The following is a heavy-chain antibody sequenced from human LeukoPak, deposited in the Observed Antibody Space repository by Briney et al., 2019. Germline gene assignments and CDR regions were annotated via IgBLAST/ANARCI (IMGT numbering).Heavy chain of an antibody. CDR3: ARDKHYDSSVYFDY. J-gene: IGHJ4*02. CDR1: GYPISSGYY. Sequence: SESVSLTCAVSGYPISSGYYWGWIRQPPGKGLEWVGSIHHSGSTYYSPSLKSRVTISMDTSKNQFSLKMTSVIAADTAVYYCARDKHYDSSVYFDYWGQGTLVTVSS. V-gene: IGHV4-38-2*02. D-gene: IGHD3-22*01. CDR2: IHHSGST.